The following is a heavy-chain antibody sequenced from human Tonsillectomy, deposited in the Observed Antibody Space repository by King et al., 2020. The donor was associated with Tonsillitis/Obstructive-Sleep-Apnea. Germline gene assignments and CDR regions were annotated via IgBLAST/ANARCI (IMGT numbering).Heavy chain of an antibody. J-gene: IGHJ6*03. CDR3: AKHDRGCNNDQVYYYHMDV. CDR1: GFTFSSYA. D-gene: IGHD1/OR15-1a*01. Sequence: VQLVESGGGLVQPGGSLRLSCAASGFTFSSYAMSWVRQAPGKGLEWLSSISGSGGSTFYADSLKGRFTITRDNSKNTLYLQMNSLRAEDTALFYCAKHDRGCNNDQVYYYHMDVWGKGTTVTVSS. CDR2: ISGSGGST. V-gene: IGHV3-23*04.